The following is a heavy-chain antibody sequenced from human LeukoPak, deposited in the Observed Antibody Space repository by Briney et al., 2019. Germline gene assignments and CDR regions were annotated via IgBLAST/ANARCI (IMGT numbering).Heavy chain of an antibody. D-gene: IGHD3-10*01. CDR2: IYDSGST. CDR1: GDSISSYY. Sequence: SETLSLTCSVSGDSISSYYWSWIRQPLGKGLEWIGYIYDSGSTNYNPSLKSRVTILVDTSKNQFSLKLSSVTAADTAVYYCARGGVLWFGEPRGWFDPWGQGTLVTVSS. J-gene: IGHJ5*02. V-gene: IGHV4-59*01. CDR3: ARGGVLWFGEPRGWFDP.